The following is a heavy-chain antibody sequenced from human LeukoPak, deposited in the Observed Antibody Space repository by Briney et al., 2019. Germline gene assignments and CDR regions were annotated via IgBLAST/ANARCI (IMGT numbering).Heavy chain of an antibody. D-gene: IGHD2-8*01. CDR2: IKQDGSEK. CDR3: XXXXXXXXXNGVCSPDYFDY. J-gene: IGHJ4*02. CDR1: GFTFSSYW. V-gene: IGHV3-7*01. Sequence: GXSLRXXCAASGFTFSSYWMSWVRQAPGKGLEWVANIKQDGSEKYYVDSVKGRFTISRDNAKNSLYLQMNRLRAEDTAVYYCXXXXXXXXXNGVCSPDYFDYWGQGTLVTVSS.